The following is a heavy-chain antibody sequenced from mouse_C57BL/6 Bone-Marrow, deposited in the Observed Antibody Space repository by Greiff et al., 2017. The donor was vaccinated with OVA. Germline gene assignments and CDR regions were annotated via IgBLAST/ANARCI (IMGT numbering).Heavy chain of an antibody. CDR2: IYPRSGNT. CDR3: ARCPIYDGYYDWYFDV. J-gene: IGHJ1*03. V-gene: IGHV1-81*01. D-gene: IGHD2-3*01. CDR1: GYTFTSYG. Sequence: QVQLKESGAELARPGASVKLSCKASGYTFTSYGISWVKQRTGQGLEWIGEIYPRSGNTYYNEKFKGKATLTADKSSSTAYMELRSLTSEDSAVYFCARCPIYDGYYDWYFDVWGTGTTVTVSS.